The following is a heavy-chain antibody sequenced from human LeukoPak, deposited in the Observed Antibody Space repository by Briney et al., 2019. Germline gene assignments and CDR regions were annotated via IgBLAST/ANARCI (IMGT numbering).Heavy chain of an antibody. CDR3: ARDLLMVRGVIPY. J-gene: IGHJ4*02. CDR1: GFTVSRNY. D-gene: IGHD3-10*01. CDR2: IYSGGST. Sequence: PGGSLRLSCAASGFTVSRNYMSWVRQAPGKGLKWVSVIYSGGSTYYADSVKGRFTISRDNSKNTLYLQMNSLRAEDTAVYYCARDLLMVRGVIPYWGQGTLVTVSS. V-gene: IGHV3-66*01.